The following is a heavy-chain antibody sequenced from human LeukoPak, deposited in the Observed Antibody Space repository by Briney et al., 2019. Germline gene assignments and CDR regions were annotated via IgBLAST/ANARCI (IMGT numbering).Heavy chain of an antibody. CDR1: GYTFTSYG. J-gene: IGHJ5*02. V-gene: IGHV1-46*01. D-gene: IGHD3-10*01. Sequence: ASVKVSCKASGYTFTSYGISWVRQAPGQGLEWMGIINPSGGSTSYAQKFQGRVTMTRDTSTSTVYMELSSLRSEDTAVYYCAIVLWFGELLGFDPWGQGTLVTVSS. CDR2: INPSGGST. CDR3: AIVLWFGELLGFDP.